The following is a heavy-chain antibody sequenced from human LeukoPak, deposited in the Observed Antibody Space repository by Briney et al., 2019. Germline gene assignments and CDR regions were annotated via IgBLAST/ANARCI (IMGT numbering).Heavy chain of an antibody. CDR2: ISADGGNT. CDR1: GYTFTSYG. D-gene: IGHD3-22*01. Sequence: ASVKVSCAASGYTFTSYGMSWVRQAPGQGLEWMGWISADGGNTNYAQKLKGRVTMTTDTSTSTAYMELRSLRSDDTAVYYCASWYNDSRGNYFYYWGQGTLVTVSS. J-gene: IGHJ4*02. V-gene: IGHV1-18*01. CDR3: ASWYNDSRGNYFYY.